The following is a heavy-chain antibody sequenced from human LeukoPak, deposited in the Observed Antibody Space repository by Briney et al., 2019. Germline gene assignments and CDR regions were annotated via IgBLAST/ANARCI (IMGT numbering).Heavy chain of an antibody. CDR1: GGTFSSYA. V-gene: IGHV1-69*13. D-gene: IGHD5-12*01. J-gene: IGHJ6*02. Sequence: SGKVSCKASGGTFSSYAISWVRQAPGQGLEWMGGIIPIFGTANYAQKFQGRVTITADESTSTAYMELSSLRSEDTAVYYCARDQGEYSGYDNGYYYGMDVWGQGTTVTVSS. CDR2: IIPIFGTA. CDR3: ARDQGEYSGYDNGYYYGMDV.